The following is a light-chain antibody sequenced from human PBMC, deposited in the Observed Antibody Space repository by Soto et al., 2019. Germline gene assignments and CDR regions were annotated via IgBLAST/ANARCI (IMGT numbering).Light chain of an antibody. CDR3: CSYAGTTTVI. CDR1: SSNVGNYNF. V-gene: IGLV2-23*01. Sequence: QSALTQPASVSGSPGQSITISCTGTSSNVGNYNFVSWYQYYPGKAPKLLIYEGKKRPSGVSNRFSGSKSGNTASLTISGLQAEDEADYYCCSYAGTTTVIFGGGTKLTVL. J-gene: IGLJ2*01. CDR2: EGK.